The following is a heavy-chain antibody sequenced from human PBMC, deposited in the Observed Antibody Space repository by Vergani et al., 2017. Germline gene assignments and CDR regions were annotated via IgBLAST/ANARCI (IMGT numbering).Heavy chain of an antibody. V-gene: IGHV4-31*03. J-gene: IGHJ5*02. CDR3: ARDSGGYVWGSYEAWFDP. Sequence: QVQLQESGPGLVKASQTLSLTCSVSGAYVGSGGYYWSWVRQRPGMGLDWIGYIYYSGTTDYNPSLESRLTISLDTSENHPSLKLSSVTAADTAVYYCARDSGGYVWGSYEAWFDPWGQGTLVTVSS. CDR2: IYYSGTT. CDR1: GAYVGSGGYY. D-gene: IGHD3-16*01.